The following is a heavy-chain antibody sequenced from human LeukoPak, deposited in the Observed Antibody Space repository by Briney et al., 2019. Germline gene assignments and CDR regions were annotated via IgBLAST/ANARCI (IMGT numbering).Heavy chain of an antibody. CDR1: GFTFSTYG. CDR3: AKSRAAANDY. V-gene: IGHV3-30*02. D-gene: IGHD6-13*01. Sequence: GGSLRLSCAASGFTFSTYGMHWVRQAPGKGLEWVAFIRYDGSNKYYADSVKGRFTISRDNSKNTLYLQMNSLRAEDTAVYCCAKSRAAANDYWGKGTLVTVSS. CDR2: IRYDGSNK. J-gene: IGHJ4*02.